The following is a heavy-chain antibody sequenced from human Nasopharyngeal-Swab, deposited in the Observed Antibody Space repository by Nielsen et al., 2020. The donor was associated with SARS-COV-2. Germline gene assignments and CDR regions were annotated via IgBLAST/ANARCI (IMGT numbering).Heavy chain of an antibody. Sequence: WIRQPPGKGLEWIGEIYHSGSTNYNPSLKSRVTISVDKSKNQFSLKLSSVTAADTAAYYCASSYPAAAIGAVDYWGQGTLVTVSS. CDR2: IYHSGST. V-gene: IGHV4-4*02. CDR3: ASSYPAAAIGAVDY. D-gene: IGHD6-13*01. J-gene: IGHJ4*02.